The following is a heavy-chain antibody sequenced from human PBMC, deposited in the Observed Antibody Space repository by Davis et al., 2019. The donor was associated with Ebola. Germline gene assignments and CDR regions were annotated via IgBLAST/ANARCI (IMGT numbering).Heavy chain of an antibody. CDR2: ISGYNGNT. CDR3: ASGSGSSDY. CDR1: GYAFTSYG. V-gene: IGHV1-18*01. D-gene: IGHD3-10*01. Sequence: ALVKVSCKASGYAFTSYGISWVRQAPGQGLEWMGWISGYNGNTNYAQRFQGRVTMTTDTSTSTAYMELRSLTSDDTAVYYCASGSGSSDYWARERWSPSPQ. J-gene: IGHJ4*02.